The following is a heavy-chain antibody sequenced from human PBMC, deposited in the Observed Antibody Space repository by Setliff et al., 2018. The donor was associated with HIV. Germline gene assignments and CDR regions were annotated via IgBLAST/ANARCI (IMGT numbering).Heavy chain of an antibody. D-gene: IGHD3-10*01. J-gene: IGHJ4*02. CDR1: GGSITSGSYY. Sequence: SETLSLTCTVSGGSITSGSYYWSWIRQPAGKGLEWIGRIYSNGRTTHNPSLKSRVTISRDTSENQFSLRLSSVTAADTAVYYCARGSYTVRIDYWGQGTRVTISS. CDR2: IYSNGRT. V-gene: IGHV4-61*02. CDR3: ARGSYTVRIDY.